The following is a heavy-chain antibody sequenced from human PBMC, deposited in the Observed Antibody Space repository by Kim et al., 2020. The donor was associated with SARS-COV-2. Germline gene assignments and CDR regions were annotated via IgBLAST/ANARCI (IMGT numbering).Heavy chain of an antibody. D-gene: IGHD6-13*01. V-gene: IGHV4-31*03. J-gene: IGHJ6*02. CDR2: IYYSGST. CDR1: GGSISSGGYY. CDR3: ARDYSSSWYPVYYYGMDV. Sequence: SETLSLTCTVSGGSISSGGYYWSWIRQHPGKGLEWIGYIYYSGSTYYNPSLKSRVTISVDTSKNQFSLKLSSVTAADTAMYYCARDYSSSWYPVYYYGMDVWGQGTTVTVSS.